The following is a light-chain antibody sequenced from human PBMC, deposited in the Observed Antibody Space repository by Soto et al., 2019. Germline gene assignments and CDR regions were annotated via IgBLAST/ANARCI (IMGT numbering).Light chain of an antibody. J-gene: IGKJ2*01. CDR3: QHRSSWRGYS. CDR2: AAS. Sequence: EIELTQSPATLSSSLGERATLSCRASQSVGSYLAWYQQKPGQAPRLLIYAASNRATGIPARFSGSGSGTVLTLTISSLRLEDFAVYYCQHRSSWRGYSFGHGTKLEIK. CDR1: QSVGSY. V-gene: IGKV3-11*01.